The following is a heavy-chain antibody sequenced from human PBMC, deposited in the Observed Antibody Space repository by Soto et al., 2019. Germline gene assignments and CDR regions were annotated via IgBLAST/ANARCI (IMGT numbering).Heavy chain of an antibody. CDR2: IFYSGTT. CDR1: GDSISSADYY. D-gene: IGHD1-1*01. V-gene: IGHV4-30-4*01. Sequence: SETLSLTCTVSGDSISSADYYWSWIRQTPGKGLEWVGHIFYSGTTYYNPSLKSRLTISVDTSKNHFSLRLTSVTAADTAVYYCARDLWVEPELYYYGMDVWGQGTTVTVSS. CDR3: ARDLWVEPELYYYGMDV. J-gene: IGHJ6*02.